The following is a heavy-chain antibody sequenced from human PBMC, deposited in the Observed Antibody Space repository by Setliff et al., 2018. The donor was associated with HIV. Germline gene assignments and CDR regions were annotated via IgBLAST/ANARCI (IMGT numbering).Heavy chain of an antibody. CDR2: IYYSGST. D-gene: IGHD2-21*01. CDR3: ARLFIPNYFDP. Sequence: SETLSLTCTVSDASISNYHWSWIRQPPGKGLEWIGYIYYSGSTNYNPSLKSRVTISIDTSTNQFSLKLSSVTAADTAVYYCARLFIPNYFDPWGQGTLVSVSS. CDR1: DASISNYH. V-gene: IGHV4-59*08. J-gene: IGHJ5*02.